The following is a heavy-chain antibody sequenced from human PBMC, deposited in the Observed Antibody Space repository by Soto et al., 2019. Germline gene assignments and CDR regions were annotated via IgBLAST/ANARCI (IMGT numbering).Heavy chain of an antibody. CDR3: ARVGSTSAAGVLDY. V-gene: IGHV3-11*06. J-gene: IGHJ4*02. D-gene: IGHD6-13*01. Sequence: AGGSLRLSCAASGFSFSDFYMSWIRQAPGKGLEWISYISSSGSHTPYADSVKGRFTISRDNAKNSVYLQMNSLRAEDTAVYYCARVGSTSAAGVLDYWGLGTLVTVSS. CDR2: ISSSGSHT. CDR1: GFSFSDFY.